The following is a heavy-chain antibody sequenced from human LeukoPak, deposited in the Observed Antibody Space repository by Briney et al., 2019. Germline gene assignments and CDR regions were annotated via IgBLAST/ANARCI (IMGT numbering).Heavy chain of an antibody. D-gene: IGHD4-17*01. CDR3: ARDRSGGDYGGYYYYGMDV. CDR2: ISYDGSNK. J-gene: IGHJ6*02. Sequence: GRSLRLSCAASGFTFSSYAMHWVRQAPGKGLEWEAVISYDGSNKYYADSVKGRFTISRDNSKNTLYLQMNSLRAEDTAVYYCARDRSGGDYGGYYYYGMDVWGQGTTVTVS. CDR1: GFTFSSYA. V-gene: IGHV3-30-3*01.